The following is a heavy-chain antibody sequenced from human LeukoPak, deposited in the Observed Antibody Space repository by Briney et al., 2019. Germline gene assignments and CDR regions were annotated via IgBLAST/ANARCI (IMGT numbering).Heavy chain of an antibody. CDR2: IYSGGNT. CDR3: ARGAYSSGWLFDY. CDR1: GFTVSANY. J-gene: IGHJ4*02. V-gene: IGHV3-66*01. D-gene: IGHD6-13*01. Sequence: PGGSLRLSCAASGFTVSANYMTWVRQSPGKGLEWVSLIYSGGNTYYAGSVKGRFIISRDNAKNTLYLQMNTLRAEDTAVYYCARGAYSSGWLFDYWGQGTLVTVSS.